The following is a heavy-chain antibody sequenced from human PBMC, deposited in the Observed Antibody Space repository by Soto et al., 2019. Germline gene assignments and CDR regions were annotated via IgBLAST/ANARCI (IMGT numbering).Heavy chain of an antibody. D-gene: IGHD3-3*02. V-gene: IGHV4-31*03. CDR2: IYYSGST. CDR3: ARDHFRSVLVGMDV. J-gene: IGHJ6*02. CDR1: GGSISSGGYY. Sequence: QVQLQESGPGLVKPSQTLSLTCTVSGGSISSGGYYWSWIRQHPGKGLEWIGYIYYSGSTYYNPSLKSRVTISVDTSKNQFSLKLSSVTAAHTAVSYCARDHFRSVLVGMDVWGQGTTVTVSS.